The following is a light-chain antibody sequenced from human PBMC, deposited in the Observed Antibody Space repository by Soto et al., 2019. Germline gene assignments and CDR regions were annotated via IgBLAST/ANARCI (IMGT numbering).Light chain of an antibody. CDR1: QSISTY. CDR2: DST. Sequence: DIQLTQSPSSLSASVGDRVTITCRASQSISTYLNWYQQRPGEAPKLLFYDSTTLQTDVPSRFIDSGFGQEFNLTVSNLQPEETATYYCQQSYSNPRRRFGQGTRVEIK. V-gene: IGKV1-39*01. CDR3: QQSYSNPRRR. J-gene: IGKJ1*01.